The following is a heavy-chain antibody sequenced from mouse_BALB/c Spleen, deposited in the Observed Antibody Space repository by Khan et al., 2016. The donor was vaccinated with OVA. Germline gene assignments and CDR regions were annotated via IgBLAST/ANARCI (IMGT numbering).Heavy chain of an antibody. Sequence: QVQLKESGPGLVAPSQSLSITCTVSGFSLTTYGVNWIRQPPGKGLEWLGVIWGDGSTNYHSALISRLSISTDNSKSQAFLILNSMQTDDTATYYCAKWGDGSTYAMDYWGQGTSVTVSS. V-gene: IGHV2-3*01. CDR2: IWGDGST. CDR1: GFSLTTYG. D-gene: IGHD2-3*01. CDR3: AKWGDGSTYAMDY. J-gene: IGHJ4*01.